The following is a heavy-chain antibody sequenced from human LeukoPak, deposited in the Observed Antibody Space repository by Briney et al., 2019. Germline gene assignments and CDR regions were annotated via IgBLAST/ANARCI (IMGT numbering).Heavy chain of an antibody. CDR2: INPNSGGT. CDR3: ARSNYSNLKVRPLTE. J-gene: IGHJ4*02. CDR1: GYTFTGYY. D-gene: IGHD4-11*01. V-gene: IGHV1-2*02. Sequence: ASVKVSCKASGYTFTGYYMHWVRQAPGQGLEWMGWINPNSGGTNYAQKFQGRVTMTRDTPISTAYMELSRLRSDDTAVYYCARSNYSNLKVRPLTEWGQGTLVTVSS.